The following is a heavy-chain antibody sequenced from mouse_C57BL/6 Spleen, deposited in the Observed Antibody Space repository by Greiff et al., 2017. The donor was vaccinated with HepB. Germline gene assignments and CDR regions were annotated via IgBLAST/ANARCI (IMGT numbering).Heavy chain of an antibody. CDR3: AKHPIHYYGSSYWYFDV. J-gene: IGHJ1*03. V-gene: IGHV5-6*01. CDR2: ISSGGSYT. D-gene: IGHD1-1*01. Sequence: EVNVVESGGDLVKPGGSLKLSCAASGFTFSSYGMSWVRQTPDKRLEWVATISSGGSYTYYPDSVKGRFTISRDNAKNTLYLQMSSLKSEDTAMYYCAKHPIHYYGSSYWYFDVWGTGTTVTVSS. CDR1: GFTFSSYG.